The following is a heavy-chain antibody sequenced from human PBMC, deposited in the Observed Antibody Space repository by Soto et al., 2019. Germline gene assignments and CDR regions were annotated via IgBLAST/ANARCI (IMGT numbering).Heavy chain of an antibody. J-gene: IGHJ4*02. D-gene: IGHD5-12*01. CDR1: GFTFRSYG. CDR2: IWYDGSNK. Sequence: GGSLRLSCASSGFTFRSYGMHLVRQAPGKGLEWVAVIWYDGSNKYYADSVKGRFTISRDNSKNTLYLQMNSLRAEDTAVYYCARDRLYSGYDFFDYWGQGTLVTVSS. CDR3: ARDRLYSGYDFFDY. V-gene: IGHV3-33*01.